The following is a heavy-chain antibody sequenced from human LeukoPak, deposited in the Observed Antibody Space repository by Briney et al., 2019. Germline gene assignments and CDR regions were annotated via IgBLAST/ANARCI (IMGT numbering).Heavy chain of an antibody. D-gene: IGHD3-10*01. V-gene: IGHV1-2*02. CDR3: ARDKYTMVRGVISAY. J-gene: IGHJ4*02. Sequence: ASVKVSCKASGYTFTGYYMHWVRQAPGQGLEWMGWINPNSGGTNYAQKFQGRVTMTRDTSISTAYMELSRLRSDDTAVYYCARDKYTMVRGVISAYWGQGTLVTVSS. CDR2: INPNSGGT. CDR1: GYTFTGYY.